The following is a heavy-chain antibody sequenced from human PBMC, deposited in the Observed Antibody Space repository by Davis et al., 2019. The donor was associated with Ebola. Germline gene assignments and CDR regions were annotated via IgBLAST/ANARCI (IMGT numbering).Heavy chain of an antibody. CDR3: ARGPHSSSSRGDYYYYGMDV. V-gene: IGHV3-21*01. CDR2: ISSSNSYI. CDR1: GFTFSSYS. D-gene: IGHD6-6*01. Sequence: GGSLRLSCAASGFTFSSYSMNWVRQAPGKGLEWVSSISSSNSYIYYADSVKGRFTISRDNAKNSLYLQMNSLRAEDTAVYYCARGPHSSSSRGDYYYYGMDVWGQGTTVTVSS. J-gene: IGHJ6*02.